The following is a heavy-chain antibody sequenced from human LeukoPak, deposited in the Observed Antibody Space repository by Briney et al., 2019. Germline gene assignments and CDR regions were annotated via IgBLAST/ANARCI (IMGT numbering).Heavy chain of an antibody. CDR3: ARGGAYYDTTTYAYYFDY. Sequence: AGSLILSCAAAGFFFDDYVMNWGRQAAGGGLELGAGINGYGGGTGYADSVKGRFNASRDNAKNSLYSQIATLRDEDTAFYYSARGGAYYDTTTYAYYFDYWGPGTLVTVSS. CDR1: GFFFDDYV. V-gene: IGHV3-20*04. J-gene: IGHJ4*02. D-gene: IGHD3-3*01. CDR2: INGYGGGT.